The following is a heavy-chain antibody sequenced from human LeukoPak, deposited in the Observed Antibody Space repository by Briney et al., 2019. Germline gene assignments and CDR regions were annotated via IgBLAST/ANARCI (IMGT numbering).Heavy chain of an antibody. Sequence: GGSLRLSRAASGFTFSSYGMHWVRQAPGKGLEWVAVIWYDGSNKYYADSVKGRFTISRDNSKNTLYLQMNSLRVEDTALYYCAKDPMYSSPSYFDYWGQGTLVTVSS. D-gene: IGHD6-6*01. J-gene: IGHJ4*02. CDR2: IWYDGSNK. V-gene: IGHV3-33*06. CDR3: AKDPMYSSPSYFDY. CDR1: GFTFSSYG.